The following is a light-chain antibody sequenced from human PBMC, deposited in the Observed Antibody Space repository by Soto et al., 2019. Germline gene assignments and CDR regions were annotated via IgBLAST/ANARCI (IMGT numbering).Light chain of an antibody. Sequence: DIQMTQSPYTLSASVGDRVTITCRASQNINTWLAWYQQKPGKAPNLLIYRASSLLGGVPSRFSGSGSGTEFTLTISSLQPDDFATYWCQHYHSYGVTFGQGTKLEIK. V-gene: IGKV1-5*03. CDR1: QNINTW. J-gene: IGKJ2*01. CDR3: QHYHSYGVT. CDR2: RAS.